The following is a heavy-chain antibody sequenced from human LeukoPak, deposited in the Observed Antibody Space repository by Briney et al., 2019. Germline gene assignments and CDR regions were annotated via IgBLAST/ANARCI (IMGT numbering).Heavy chain of an antibody. CDR3: ARVEGRFYGSGSYRGFDY. D-gene: IGHD3-10*01. CDR1: GFTFSSYG. Sequence: GGSLRLSCAASGFTFSSYGVHWVRQAPGRGLEWVAVIWYDGSNKYYVDSVKGRFTISRDNSKNMLYLQMNSLRAEDTAVYYCARVEGRFYGSGSYRGFDYWGQGTLVTVSS. V-gene: IGHV3-33*01. J-gene: IGHJ4*02. CDR2: IWYDGSNK.